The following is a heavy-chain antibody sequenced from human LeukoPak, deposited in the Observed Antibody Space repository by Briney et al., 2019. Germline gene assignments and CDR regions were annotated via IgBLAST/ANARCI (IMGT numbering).Heavy chain of an antibody. CDR3: TASVLYVDTAMEIDY. D-gene: IGHD5-18*01. J-gene: IGHJ4*02. V-gene: IGHV3-73*01. CDR2: IRSKANSYAT. Sequence: GGSLRLSCAASGFTVSNYYMSWVRQASGKGLEWVGRIRSKANSYATAYAASVKGRFTISRDDSKNTAYLQMNSLKTEDTAVYYCTASVLYVDTAMEIDYWGQGTLVTVSS. CDR1: GFTVSNYY.